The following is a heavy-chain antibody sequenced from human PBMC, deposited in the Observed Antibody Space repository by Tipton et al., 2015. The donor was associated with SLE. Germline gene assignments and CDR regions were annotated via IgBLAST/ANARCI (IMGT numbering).Heavy chain of an antibody. D-gene: IGHD7-27*01. J-gene: IGHJ4*02. CDR1: GFTFSNAW. CDR3: VNRGSGDLPDY. V-gene: IGHV3-15*01. CDR2: IKSKTDGGTT. Sequence: SLRLSCAASGFTFSNAWMSWVRQAPGKGLEWVGRIKSKTDGGTTDYAAPVKGRFTISRDDSKNTLYLQMNSLKTEDTAVYYCVNRGSGDLPDYWGQGTLVTVSS.